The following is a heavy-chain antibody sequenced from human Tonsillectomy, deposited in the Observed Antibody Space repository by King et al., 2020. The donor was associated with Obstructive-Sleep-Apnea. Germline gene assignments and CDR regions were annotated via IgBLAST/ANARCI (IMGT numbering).Heavy chain of an antibody. CDR1: GGSISSSRYY. Sequence: QLQESGPGLVKPSETLSLTCTVSGGSISSSRYYWGWIRQPPGKGLEWIGRFYYSGSTYDNPSLKSRVTISVDTSKNHFSLKLSAVTAADTAVYYCGRDRRSSSWYDFDYWGQGTLVTVSS. CDR3: GRDRRSSSWYDFDY. J-gene: IGHJ4*02. D-gene: IGHD6-13*01. CDR2: FYYSGST. V-gene: IGHV4-39*07.